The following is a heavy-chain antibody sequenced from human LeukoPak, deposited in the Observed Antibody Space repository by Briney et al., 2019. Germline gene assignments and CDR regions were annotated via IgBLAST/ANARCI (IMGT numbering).Heavy chain of an antibody. CDR3: AAAVAGLGSREWYMDV. CDR2: IRYDGSNK. Sequence: QPGGSLRLSCAASGFTFSSYGMHWVRQAPGKGLEWVAFIRYDGSNKYYADSVKGRFTISRDNSKNTLYLQMNSLRAEDTAVYYCAAAVAGLGSREWYMDVWGQGTTVTVSS. V-gene: IGHV3-30*02. D-gene: IGHD6-19*01. J-gene: IGHJ6*02. CDR1: GFTFSSYG.